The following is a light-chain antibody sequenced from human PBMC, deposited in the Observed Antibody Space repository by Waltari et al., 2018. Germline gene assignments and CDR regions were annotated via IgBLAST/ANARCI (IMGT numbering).Light chain of an antibody. CDR3: SSYTSSSTPYV. CDR2: DVS. V-gene: IGLV2-14*03. Sequence: QSALTQPASVSGSPGQSITISCTGPSSDVGGYHYVSWYQQHPGKAPKLMIYDVSNRPSGVSNRFSGSKSGNTVSLTISGLQAEDEADYYCSSYTSSSTPYVFGTGTKVTVL. J-gene: IGLJ1*01. CDR1: SSDVGGYHY.